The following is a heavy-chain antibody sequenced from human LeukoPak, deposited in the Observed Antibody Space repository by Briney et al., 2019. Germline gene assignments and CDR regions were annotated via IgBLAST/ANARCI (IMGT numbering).Heavy chain of an antibody. Sequence: ETLSLTCAVSGYSISSGYYWGWIRQPPGKGLEWVANIKQDGSEKYYVDSVKGRFTISRDNAKNSLYLQMNSLRAEDTAVYYCARDFVVGPQKWSWFDPWGQGTLVTVSS. D-gene: IGHD2-15*01. CDR3: ARDFVVGPQKWSWFDP. J-gene: IGHJ5*02. CDR2: IKQDGSEK. CDR1: GYSISSGYY. V-gene: IGHV3-7*01.